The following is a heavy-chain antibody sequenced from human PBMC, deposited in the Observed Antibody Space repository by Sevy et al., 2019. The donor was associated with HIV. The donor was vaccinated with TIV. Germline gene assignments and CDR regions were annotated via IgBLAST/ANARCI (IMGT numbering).Heavy chain of an antibody. J-gene: IGHJ6*02. CDR3: ARGIYPEAFYYYYGMDV. D-gene: IGHD3-3*01. CDR2: IYYSGST. V-gene: IGHV4-30-4*01. CDR1: AGSISSGDYY. Sequence: SETLSLTCTVSAGSISSGDYYWSWIRQPPGKGLEWIGYIYYSGSTYYNPSLKSRVTISVDTSKNQFSLKLSSVTAADTAVYYCARGIYPEAFYYYYGMDVWGQGTTVTVSS.